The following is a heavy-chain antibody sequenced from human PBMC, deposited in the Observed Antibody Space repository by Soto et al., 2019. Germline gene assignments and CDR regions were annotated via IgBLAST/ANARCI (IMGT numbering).Heavy chain of an antibody. V-gene: IGHV3-53*02. CDR3: ARGPHCGGDCYSYYYYGMDV. Sequence: VQLVETGGGLIQPGGSLRLSCAASGFTVSSNYMSWVRQAPGKGLEWVSVIYSGGSTYYADSVKGRFTISRDNSKNTLYLQMNSLRAEDTAVYYCARGPHCGGDCYSYYYYGMDVWGQGTTVTVSS. J-gene: IGHJ6*02. CDR1: GFTVSSNY. D-gene: IGHD2-21*02. CDR2: IYSGGST.